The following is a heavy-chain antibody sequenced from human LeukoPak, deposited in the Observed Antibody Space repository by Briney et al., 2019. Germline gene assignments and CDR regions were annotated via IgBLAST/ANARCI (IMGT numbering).Heavy chain of an antibody. CDR1: GYTFTNYD. Sequence: GASVKVSCKASGYTFTNYDINWVRRAPGQGLEWMGWMNPNSGHTGYAQKFQGRVTLTRNTSISTAYMELNSLRSEDTAVYYCARGKVLFDYWGQGTLVTVSS. V-gene: IGHV1-8*01. J-gene: IGHJ4*02. CDR2: MNPNSGHT. CDR3: ARGKVLFDY. D-gene: IGHD1-20*01.